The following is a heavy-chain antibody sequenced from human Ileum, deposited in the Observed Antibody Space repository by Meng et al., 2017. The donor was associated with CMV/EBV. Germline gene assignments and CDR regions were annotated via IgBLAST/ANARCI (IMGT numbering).Heavy chain of an antibody. CDR3: AKDLFSPGGNSCFDH. J-gene: IGHJ4*02. D-gene: IGHD3-16*01. CDR1: GYTFTSYY. CDR2: INPSGGST. V-gene: IGHV1-46*01. Sequence: ASVKVSCKASGYTFTSYYMHWVRQAPGQGLEWMGIINPSGGSTSYAQKFQGRVTMTRDTSTSTVYMELSSLRSEDTAVYYCAKDLFSPGGNSCFDHWGQGTLVTVSS.